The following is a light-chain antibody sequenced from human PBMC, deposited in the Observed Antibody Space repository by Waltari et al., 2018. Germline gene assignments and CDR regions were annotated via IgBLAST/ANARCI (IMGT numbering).Light chain of an antibody. CDR2: GAS. CDR3: QQYGSSPWT. V-gene: IGKV3-20*01. J-gene: IGKJ1*01. CDR1: QSVSSSY. Sequence: EILLTQSRGTLSLSPGARATLSCRTSQSVSSSYLAWYQQKPGQAPRVLIHGASNRATGIPDRFSGSGSGTDFTLTISRLEPEDFAVYYCQQYGSSPWTFGQGTKVEIK.